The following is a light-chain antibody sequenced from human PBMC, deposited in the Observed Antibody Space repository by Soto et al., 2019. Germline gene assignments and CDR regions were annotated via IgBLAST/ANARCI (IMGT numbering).Light chain of an antibody. CDR2: TAS. CDR3: QQSYITPWT. V-gene: IGKV1-39*01. Sequence: DIQMTQSPSSLSASVGDRVTITCRASQSISTYLNWYQQKPGKAPKLLIYTASTLQTGVPSRFSGSGSGTDFTLTISSLQPEDFATYYCQQSYITPWTFGQGTKVEIK. J-gene: IGKJ1*01. CDR1: QSISTY.